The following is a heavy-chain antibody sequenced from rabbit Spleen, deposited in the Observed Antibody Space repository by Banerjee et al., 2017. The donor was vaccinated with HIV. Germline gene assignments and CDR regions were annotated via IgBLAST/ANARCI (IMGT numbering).Heavy chain of an antibody. CDR3: ARDLAGAIGWNFYL. CDR1: EFSFSSYYY. CDR2: IYGGSSSKT. J-gene: IGHJ4*01. D-gene: IGHD4-1*01. Sequence: QEQLEESGGDLVRPGVSLTLTCTASEFSFSSYYYMCWVRQAPGKGLEWIACIYGGSSSKTYYASWAKGRFTISRTSSTTVTLQMTSLTAADTATYFCARDLAGAIGWNFYLWGPGTLVTVS. V-gene: IGHV1S45*01.